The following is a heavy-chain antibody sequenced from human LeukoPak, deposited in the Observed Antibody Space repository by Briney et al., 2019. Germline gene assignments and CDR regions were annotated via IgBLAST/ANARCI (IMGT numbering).Heavy chain of an antibody. CDR1: GFTFSNAW. CDR3: TTDGDVDAQRGFDY. V-gene: IGHV3-15*01. D-gene: IGHD3-10*02. J-gene: IGHJ4*02. CDR2: IKRKTDGGTT. Sequence: GGSLRLSCAASGFTFSNAWMSWVRQAPGKGLEWVGRIKRKTDGGTTDYAAPVKGRFTISRDDSKNSLYLQMNSLTTEDTAVYYCTTDGDVDAQRGFDYWGQGTLVTVSS.